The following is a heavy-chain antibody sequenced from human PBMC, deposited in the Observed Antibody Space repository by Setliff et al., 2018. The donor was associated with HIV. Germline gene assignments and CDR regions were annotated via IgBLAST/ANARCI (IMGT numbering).Heavy chain of an antibody. D-gene: IGHD3-3*01. J-gene: IGHJ6*03. CDR1: GGSISSHY. Sequence: SETLSLTCTVSGGSISSHYWSWIRQPPGKGLEWIGYIYYSGNTNYNPSLKSRVTISVDTSKNQFSLKLSSVTAADTAAYYCARLTIFGVVMATYYMDVWGKGTTVTV. CDR3: ARLTIFGVVMATYYMDV. V-gene: IGHV4-59*11. CDR2: IYYSGNT.